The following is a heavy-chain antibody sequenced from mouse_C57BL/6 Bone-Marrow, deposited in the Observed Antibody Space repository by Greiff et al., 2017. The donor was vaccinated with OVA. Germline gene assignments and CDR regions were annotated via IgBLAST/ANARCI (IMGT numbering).Heavy chain of an antibody. CDR3: TREGWLLWYFDV. CDR1: GYTFTDYE. J-gene: IGHJ1*03. Sequence: VQLQQSGAELVRPGASVTLSCKASGYTFTDYEMHWVKQTPVHGLEWIGAIDPETGGTAYNQKFKGKAILTADKSSSTAYMELRSLTSEDSAVYYCTREGWLLWYFDVWGTGTTVTVSS. V-gene: IGHV1-15*01. D-gene: IGHD2-3*01. CDR2: IDPETGGT.